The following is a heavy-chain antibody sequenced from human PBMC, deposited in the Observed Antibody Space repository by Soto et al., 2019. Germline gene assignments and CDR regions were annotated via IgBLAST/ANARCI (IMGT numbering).Heavy chain of an antibody. J-gene: IGHJ6*02. CDR1: GFTFRDYA. Sequence: GGSVRLSXTASGFTFRDYAMSWVRQAPGKGLEWVGFIRSKAYGGTTDYAASVKARFTISRDDSKSIAYLQMNSLKTGDTAVYYCIRGATHYYYYGMDVWGQGTTVTVSS. V-gene: IGHV3-49*04. D-gene: IGHD5-12*01. CDR2: IRSKAYGGTT. CDR3: IRGATHYYYYGMDV.